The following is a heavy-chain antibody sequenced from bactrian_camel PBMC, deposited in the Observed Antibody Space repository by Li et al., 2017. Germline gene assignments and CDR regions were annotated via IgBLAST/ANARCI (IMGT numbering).Heavy chain of an antibody. CDR1: GHTFSRNC. Sequence: HVQLVESGGGSVQAGGSLRLSCVVSGHTFSRNCMGWFRQAPGKEREAVASMYTLGSDGNTYYSEAVKGRFTISQENAKNTVYLQMNQLKPEDTAMYFCAAGLVPSAACTNGGWTNRDGRWGQGTQVTVS. D-gene: IGHD1*01. J-gene: IGHJ4*01. CDR3: AAGLVPSAACTNGGWTNRDGR. CDR2: MYTLGSDGNT. V-gene: IGHV3-2*01.